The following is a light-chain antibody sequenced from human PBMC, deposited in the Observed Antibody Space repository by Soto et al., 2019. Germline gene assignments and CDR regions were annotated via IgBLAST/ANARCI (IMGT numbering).Light chain of an antibody. V-gene: IGKV1-17*01. CDR2: TAS. CDR1: QGIRHD. J-gene: IGKJ1*01. CDR3: LQNNSYPVT. Sequence: DIQMTQSPSSLSASVGDRGTITCRASQGIRHDLGWYQQKPGKAPKRLIYTASSLQSGVPPRFSGSGSGTKFTLTISSLQPEDFATYYCLQNNSYPVTFGQGTKVEIK.